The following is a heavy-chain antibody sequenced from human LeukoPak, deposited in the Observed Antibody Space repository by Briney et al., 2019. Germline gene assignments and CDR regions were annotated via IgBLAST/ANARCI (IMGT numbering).Heavy chain of an antibody. V-gene: IGHV4-4*07. CDR1: GVSISSYS. D-gene: IGHD3-22*01. Sequence: KPSETLSLTCTVSGVSISSYSWTWIRQPAGKGLEWIGRIYNSGSTNYNPSLKSRVSMSVDTYKNQFSLKLSSVTAADTAVYYCARASSGYYRLDYWGQGALVTVSS. J-gene: IGHJ4*02. CDR3: ARASSGYYRLDY. CDR2: IYNSGST.